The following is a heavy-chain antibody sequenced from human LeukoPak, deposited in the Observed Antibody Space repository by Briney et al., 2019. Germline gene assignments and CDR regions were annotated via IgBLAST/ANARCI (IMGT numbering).Heavy chain of an antibody. J-gene: IGHJ4*02. D-gene: IGHD6-13*01. CDR2: IKQDGSEK. Sequence: GGSLRLSCAASGFTFSSYWMSWVRQAPGKGLEWVANIKQDGSEKYYVDSVKGRFTISRDNAKNSLYLQMNSLRAEDTAVYYCAREGYSHLVYYFDYWGQGTLVTVPS. CDR3: AREGYSHLVYYFDY. V-gene: IGHV3-7*01. CDR1: GFTFSSYW.